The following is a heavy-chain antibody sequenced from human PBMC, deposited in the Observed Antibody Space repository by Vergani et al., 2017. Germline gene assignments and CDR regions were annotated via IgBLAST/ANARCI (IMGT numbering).Heavy chain of an antibody. Sequence: EVHLEESGGGLVQPGGSLRLSCAASGFTFGDYYMAWIRLAPGKGLDWVSSIKRDGTETFYVDSVKGRFTISRDNAKTTLYLQMNSLRDEDRGVYYCARISGGSAPYLHYWGQGTLVTVAS. J-gene: IGHJ1*01. CDR2: IKRDGTET. V-gene: IGHV3-7*01. CDR1: GFTFGDYY. CDR3: ARISGGSAPYLHY. D-gene: IGHD2-15*01.